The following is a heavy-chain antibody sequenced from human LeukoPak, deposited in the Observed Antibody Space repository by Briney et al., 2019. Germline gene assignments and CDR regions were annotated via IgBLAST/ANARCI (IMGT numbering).Heavy chain of an antibody. CDR2: IYSGDKT. V-gene: IGHV3-53*01. Sequence: GGSLRLSCAASGFTVSSSYMSWVRQAPGKGLEWVSVIYSGDKTYYTVSVKGRFTISRDNSKNTLYLQMNSLRDEDTAMYYCARDLYLSRWGQGTLVTVSS. D-gene: IGHD3-10*01. CDR3: ARDLYLSR. J-gene: IGHJ4*02. CDR1: GFTVSSSY.